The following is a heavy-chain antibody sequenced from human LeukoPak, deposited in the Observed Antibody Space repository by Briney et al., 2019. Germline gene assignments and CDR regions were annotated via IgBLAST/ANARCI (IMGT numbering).Heavy chain of an antibody. CDR3: AKNQGQWLVPVDY. J-gene: IGHJ4*02. D-gene: IGHD6-19*01. Sequence: GGSLRLSCAASGFTFSNYAMSWVRQAPGKGLERVSSMSGSGGSTYYADSVKGRFTISRDNSKNTLYLQMNNLRAEDTALYYCAKNQGQWLVPVDYWGQGTLVTVSS. CDR1: GFTFSNYA. V-gene: IGHV3-23*01. CDR2: MSGSGGST.